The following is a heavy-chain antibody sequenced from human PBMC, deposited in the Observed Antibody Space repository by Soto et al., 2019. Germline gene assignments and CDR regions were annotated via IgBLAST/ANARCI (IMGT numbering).Heavy chain of an antibody. Sequence: SETLSLTCTVSGGSITNNTYYWGWIRQPPGKGLEWIGSTYYTGNTYYNPSLKSRVTMSIDTPNSQFSLKLTSVTAADTAVYYCARHHDSWGQGTLVTVSS. V-gene: IGHV4-39*01. CDR1: GGSITNNTYY. CDR2: TYYTGNT. J-gene: IGHJ4*02. CDR3: ARHHDS.